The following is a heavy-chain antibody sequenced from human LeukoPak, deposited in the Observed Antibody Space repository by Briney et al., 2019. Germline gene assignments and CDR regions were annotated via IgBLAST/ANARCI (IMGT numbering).Heavy chain of an antibody. V-gene: IGHV1-46*01. CDR1: GYTFTSYY. CDR2: INPSGGST. CDR3: APQRIAAAGEFDY. Sequence: ASVKVSFTASGYTFTSYYMHWVRQAPGQGLEWMGIINPSGGSTSYAQKFQGRVTMTRDTSTSTVYMELSSLRSEDTAVYYCAPQRIAAAGEFDYWGQGTLVTVSS. D-gene: IGHD6-13*01. J-gene: IGHJ4*02.